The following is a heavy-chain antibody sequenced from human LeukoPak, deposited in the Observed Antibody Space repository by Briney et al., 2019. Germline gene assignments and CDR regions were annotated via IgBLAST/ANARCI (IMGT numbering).Heavy chain of an antibody. J-gene: IGHJ5*02. CDR3: ARGPGYGDYGWFDP. Sequence: SETLSLTCAVYGGSFNGYYWSWIRQPPGKGLEWIGEINHSGSTNYNPSLKSRVTISVDTSKNQFSLKLSSVTAADTAVHYCARGPGYGDYGWFDPWGHGTLVTVSS. D-gene: IGHD4-17*01. CDR2: INHSGST. CDR1: GGSFNGYY. V-gene: IGHV4-34*01.